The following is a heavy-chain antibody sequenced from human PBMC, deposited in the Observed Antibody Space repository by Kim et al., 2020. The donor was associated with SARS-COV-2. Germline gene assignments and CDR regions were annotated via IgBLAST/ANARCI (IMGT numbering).Heavy chain of an antibody. CDR2: IYYSGST. Sequence: SETLSLTCTVSGGSISSSSYHWGWIRQPPGKGLEWIGSIYYSGSTYYNPSLKSRVTISVDTSKNQFSLKLSSVTAADTAVYYCATPGYSGYDSFDYWGQG. J-gene: IGHJ4*02. D-gene: IGHD5-12*01. CDR1: GGSISSSSYH. V-gene: IGHV4-39*01. CDR3: ATPGYSGYDSFDY.